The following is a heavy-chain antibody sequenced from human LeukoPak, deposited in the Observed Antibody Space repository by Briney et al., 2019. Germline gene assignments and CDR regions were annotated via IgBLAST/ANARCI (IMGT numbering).Heavy chain of an antibody. CDR2: IYHSGST. Sequence: PSETLSLTCAVYGGSFSGYYWSWIRQPPGKGLEWIGEIYHSGSTNYNPSLKSRVTISVDKSKNQFSLKLSSVTAADTAVYYCARDEVAMDVWGKGTTVTISS. V-gene: IGHV4-34*01. CDR1: GGSFSGYY. J-gene: IGHJ6*03. CDR3: ARDEVAMDV.